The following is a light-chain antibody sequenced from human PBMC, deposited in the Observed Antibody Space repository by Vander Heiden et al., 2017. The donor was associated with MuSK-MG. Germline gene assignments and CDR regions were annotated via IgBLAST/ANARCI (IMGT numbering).Light chain of an antibody. V-gene: IGKV3-11*01. CDR2: DAS. Sequence: VLPQSPATLSLSPGERATLSCRASQSVSSYLAWYQQKPGHAPRLLIYDASNRATGIKARFSGSGCGTDFTLTISSREPEDFAVYYCQQLKYGHPVYTFGQGTKLEIK. J-gene: IGKJ2*01. CDR1: QSVSSY. CDR3: QQLKYGHPVYT.